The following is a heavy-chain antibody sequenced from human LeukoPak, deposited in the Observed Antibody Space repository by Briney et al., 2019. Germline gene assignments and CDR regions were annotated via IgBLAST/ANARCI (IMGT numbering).Heavy chain of an antibody. D-gene: IGHD6-13*01. CDR3: ARDPGSSSWTPFEY. CDR1: GYTFTSYG. CDR2: ISAYNGNT. Sequence: GASVTVSCKASGYTFTSYGISWVRQAPGQRLEWMGWISAYNGNTNYAQKLQGRVTMTTDTSTSTAYMELRSLRSDDTAVYYCARDPGSSSWTPFEYWGQGTLVTVSS. J-gene: IGHJ4*02. V-gene: IGHV1-18*01.